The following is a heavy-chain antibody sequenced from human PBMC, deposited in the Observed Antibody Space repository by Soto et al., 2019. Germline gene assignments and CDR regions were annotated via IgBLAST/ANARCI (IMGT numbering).Heavy chain of an antibody. V-gene: IGHV1-69*02. D-gene: IGHD4-17*01. J-gene: IGHJ1*01. Sequence: QVQLVQSGAEVKKPGSSVKVSCKASGGTFSSYTISWVRQAPGQGLEWMGRIIPILGIANYAQKFQCRVTITADKSTSTADMELSSLRSEDTAVYYCARQFTVTREGRYFQHWGQGTLVTVSS. CDR3: ARQFTVTREGRYFQH. CDR2: IIPILGIA. CDR1: GGTFSSYT.